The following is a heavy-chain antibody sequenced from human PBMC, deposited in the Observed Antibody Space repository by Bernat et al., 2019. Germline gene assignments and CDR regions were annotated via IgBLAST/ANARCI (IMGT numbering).Heavy chain of an antibody. J-gene: IGHJ4*02. CDR1: GFTFSSYA. D-gene: IGHD6-13*01. CDR3: ARESSSWPVGALDY. Sequence: QVQLVESGGGVVQPGRSLRLSYAASGFTFSSYAMHWVRQAPGKGLEWVAVISYDGSNKYYADSVKGRFTISRDNSKNTLYLQMNSLRAEDTAVYYCARESSSWPVGALDYWGQGTLVTVSS. CDR2: ISYDGSNK. V-gene: IGHV3-30*01.